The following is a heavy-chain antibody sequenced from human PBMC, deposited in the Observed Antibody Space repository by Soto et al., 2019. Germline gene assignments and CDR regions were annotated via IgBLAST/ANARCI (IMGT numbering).Heavy chain of an antibody. CDR3: AREPDY. J-gene: IGHJ4*02. Sequence: SETLSLTCTVSGGSISSYYWSWIRQPPGKGLEWIGYIYYSWSTYYNPSLKSRVTISVDTSKNQFSLKLSSVTAADTAVYYCAREPDYWGQGTLVTVSS. V-gene: IGHV4-59*12. CDR1: GGSISSYY. CDR2: IYYSWST.